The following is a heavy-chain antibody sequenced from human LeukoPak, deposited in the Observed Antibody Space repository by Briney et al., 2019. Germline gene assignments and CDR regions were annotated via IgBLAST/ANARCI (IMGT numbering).Heavy chain of an antibody. J-gene: IGHJ4*02. V-gene: IGHV3-21*01. Sequence: GGSLRLSCAASGFTFSGYSMNWVRQAPGKGLEWVSSISSSSSYIYYADSVKGRFTISRDNAKNSLYLQMNSLGAEDTAVYYCAAGLYGDFSYWGQGTLVTVSS. CDR1: GFTFSGYS. D-gene: IGHD4-17*01. CDR3: AAGLYGDFSY. CDR2: ISSSSSYI.